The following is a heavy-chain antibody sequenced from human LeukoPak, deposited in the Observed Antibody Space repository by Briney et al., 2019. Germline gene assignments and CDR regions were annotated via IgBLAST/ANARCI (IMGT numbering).Heavy chain of an antibody. J-gene: IGHJ4*02. D-gene: IGHD3-10*01. CDR1: GFTFSSYS. CDR2: ISSSSSTI. V-gene: IGHV3-48*02. CDR3: ARDHRSGSGSGTQANDY. Sequence: GGSLRLSCAASGFTFSSYSMNWVRQAPGKGLEWVSYISSSSSTIYYADSVKGRFTISRDNAKKSLDLQMNSLRDEDTAVYYCARDHRSGSGSGTQANDYWGQGTLVTVSS.